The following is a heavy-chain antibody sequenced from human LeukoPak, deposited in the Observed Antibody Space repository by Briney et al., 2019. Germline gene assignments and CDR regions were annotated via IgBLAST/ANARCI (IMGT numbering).Heavy chain of an antibody. V-gene: IGHV3-30-3*01. CDR2: ISYDGSSK. CDR1: GFTFSSYA. J-gene: IGHJ4*02. Sequence: GGSLRLSCAASGFTFSSYAMHWVRQAPGKGLEWVAVISYDGSSKYYADSVKGRFTISRDNSKNTLYLQMNSLRAEDTAVYYCARGRAGYSYGSGGYFDYWGQGTLVTVSS. D-gene: IGHD5-18*01. CDR3: ARGRAGYSYGSGGYFDY.